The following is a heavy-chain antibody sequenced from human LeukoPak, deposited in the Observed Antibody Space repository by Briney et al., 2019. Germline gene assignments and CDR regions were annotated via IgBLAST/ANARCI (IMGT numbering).Heavy chain of an antibody. CDR1: GYSFTAFY. J-gene: IGHJ4*02. D-gene: IGHD3-10*01. Sequence: ASVKVSCKASGYSFTAFYIHWVRQAPGQGLEWMGWIHPRSGDTRYAQKFQGRVTMARDTSISTVYMDLSSLGSDDTAVYYCARDGVYGTGSYYRGSFDYWGQGILVTVSS. CDR2: IHPRSGDT. CDR3: ARDGVYGTGSYYRGSFDY. V-gene: IGHV1-2*02.